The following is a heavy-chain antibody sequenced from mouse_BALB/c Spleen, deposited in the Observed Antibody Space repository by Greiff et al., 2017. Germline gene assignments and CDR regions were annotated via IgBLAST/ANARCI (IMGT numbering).Heavy chain of an antibody. CDR1: GYAFTNYL. J-gene: IGHJ4*01. Sequence: VKLQQSGAELVRPGTSVKVSCKASGYAFTNYLIEWVKQRPGQGLEWIGVINPGSGGTNYNEKFKGKATLTADKSSSTAYMQLSSLTSDDSAVYFCARSHYYGYGAMDYWGQGTSVTVSS. V-gene: IGHV1-54*01. CDR3: ARSHYYGYGAMDY. CDR2: INPGSGGT. D-gene: IGHD1-2*01.